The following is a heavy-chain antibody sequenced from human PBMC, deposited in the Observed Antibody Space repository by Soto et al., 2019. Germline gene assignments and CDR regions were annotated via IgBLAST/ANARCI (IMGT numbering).Heavy chain of an antibody. Sequence: QVQLQESGPGLVKPSQTLSLTCTVSGGSISSGGYYWSWIRQHPGKGLEWIGYLYYYGSTYYNPSLKRRVTISVDTSKNQFSLKRSSVTAADTAVYYCARVCGGDCHYGMDVWGQGTTVTVSS. CDR1: GGSISSGGYY. CDR3: ARVCGGDCHYGMDV. J-gene: IGHJ6*02. D-gene: IGHD2-21*02. V-gene: IGHV4-31*03. CDR2: LYYYGST.